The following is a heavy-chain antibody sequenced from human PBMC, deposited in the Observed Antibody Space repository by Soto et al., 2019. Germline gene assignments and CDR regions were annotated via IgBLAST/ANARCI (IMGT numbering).Heavy chain of an antibody. CDR1: GGSISSGGYY. D-gene: IGHD6-13*01. CDR2: IYYSGST. CDR3: ARDGTIAAAGTGGMDV. J-gene: IGHJ6*02. Sequence: QVQLQESGPGLVKPSQTLSLTCTVSGGSISSGGYYWSWIRQHPGKGLEWIGYIYYSGSTYYNPSLKSRVTISVDTSKNQFSRKLSSVTAADTAVYYCARDGTIAAAGTGGMDVWGQGTTVTVSS. V-gene: IGHV4-31*03.